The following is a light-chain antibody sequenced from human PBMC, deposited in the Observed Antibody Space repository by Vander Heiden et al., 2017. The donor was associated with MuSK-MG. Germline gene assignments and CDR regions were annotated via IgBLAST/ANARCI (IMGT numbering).Light chain of an antibody. V-gene: IGKV1-39*01. J-gene: IGKJ1*01. CDR1: QSISSY. Sequence: DIPMPQSPPSLSASVGDRVTITCRARQSISSYLNWYQQKPGKAPKLLIYDASRLESGVPSRFRDSGSGTDFTLTISRLQPEDFATYSCQQRDSTPRTFGQGTKVEIK. CDR3: QQRDSTPRT. CDR2: DAS.